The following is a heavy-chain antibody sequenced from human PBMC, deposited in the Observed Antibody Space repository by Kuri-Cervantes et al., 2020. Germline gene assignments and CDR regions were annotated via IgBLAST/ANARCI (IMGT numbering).Heavy chain of an antibody. CDR2: IYYSGST. Sequence: SETLSLTCTVSGGSISSFYWSWIRQPPGKGLEWIGYIYYSGSTNYNPSLKSRVSLSVDTSKNQFSLKLSSVTAADTAIYFCTRLTGDYYDSDGQSYYFDSWGPGTLVTVSS. V-gene: IGHV4-59*08. CDR1: GGSISSFY. D-gene: IGHD3-22*01. CDR3: TRLTGDYYDSDGQSYYFDS. J-gene: IGHJ4*02.